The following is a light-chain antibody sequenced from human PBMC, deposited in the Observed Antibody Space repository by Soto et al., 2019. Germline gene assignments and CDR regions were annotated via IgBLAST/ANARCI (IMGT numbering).Light chain of an antibody. CDR2: EVR. CDR1: SSDVGGYNY. CDR3: TSYTGSSPYV. Sequence: QSALTQPASVSGSPGQSITISCTGTSSDVGGYNYVSWYQQHPGKAPKLMIYEVRNRPSGISNRFSGSKSGNTASLTISGLQAEDEADYYCTSYTGSSPYVFGTGTKLTVL. J-gene: IGLJ1*01. V-gene: IGLV2-14*01.